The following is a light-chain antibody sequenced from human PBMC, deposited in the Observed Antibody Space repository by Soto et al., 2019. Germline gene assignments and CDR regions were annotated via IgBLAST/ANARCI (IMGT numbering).Light chain of an antibody. J-gene: IGKJ4*01. V-gene: IGKV3-20*01. CDR2: GTS. Sequence: EIVLTQSPGTLSLSPGERATLSCRASQSVSTIYLGWYQQKPGQAPRLLIYGTSSRATGTPDRFSGSGSGTDFTLTSSRLEPEDFAVYYCRQYGRSLTFGGGTKVEIK. CDR3: RQYGRSLT. CDR1: QSVSTIY.